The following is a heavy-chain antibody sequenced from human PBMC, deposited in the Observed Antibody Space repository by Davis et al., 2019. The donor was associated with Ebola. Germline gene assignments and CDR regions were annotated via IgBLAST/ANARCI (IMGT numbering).Heavy chain of an antibody. Sequence: AASVKVSCKASGYTFTVYYMHWVRQAPGQGLEWMGRINPNSGGTNYAQKFQGRVTMTRDTSISTAYMGLSRLRSDDTAVYYCARGGAGCSSTSCYVGDYGMDVWGKGTTVTVSS. CDR1: GYTFTVYY. CDR3: ARGGAGCSSTSCYVGDYGMDV. V-gene: IGHV1-2*06. CDR2: INPNSGGT. D-gene: IGHD2-2*01. J-gene: IGHJ6*04.